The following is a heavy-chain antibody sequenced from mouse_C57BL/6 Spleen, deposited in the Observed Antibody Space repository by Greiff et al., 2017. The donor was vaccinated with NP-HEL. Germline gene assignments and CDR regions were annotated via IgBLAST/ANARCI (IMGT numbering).Heavy chain of an antibody. Sequence: QVQLQQPGTELVKPGASVKLSCKASGYTFTSSWMHWVKQRPGQGLEWIGNINPSNGGTNYNEKFKSKATLTVDKSSSTAYMQLSSLPSEDSAVYYCARWRYSNYGDYWGQGTTLTVSS. CDR2: INPSNGGT. CDR3: ARWRYSNYGDY. V-gene: IGHV1-53*01. D-gene: IGHD2-5*01. CDR1: GYTFTSSW. J-gene: IGHJ2*01.